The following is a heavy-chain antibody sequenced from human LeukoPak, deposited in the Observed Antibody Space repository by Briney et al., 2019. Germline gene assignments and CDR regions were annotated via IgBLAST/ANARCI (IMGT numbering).Heavy chain of an antibody. CDR2: IYHSGST. Sequence: SETLSLTCAVSGGSISRSNWWSWVRQPPGKGLEWIGEIYHSGSTNYNPSLKSRVTISVDKSKNQFSLKLSSVTAADTAVYYCAREDYDDSGAWYFDLWGRGALVTVSS. V-gene: IGHV4-4*02. J-gene: IGHJ2*01. CDR1: GGSISRSNW. D-gene: IGHD3-3*01. CDR3: AREDYDDSGAWYFDL.